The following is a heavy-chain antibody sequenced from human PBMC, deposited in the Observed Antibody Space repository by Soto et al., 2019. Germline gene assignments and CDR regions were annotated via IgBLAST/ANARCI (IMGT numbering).Heavy chain of an antibody. D-gene: IGHD2-21*02. CDR2: INPSGGHT. V-gene: IGHV1-46*01. J-gene: IGHJ4*02. CDR1: GNTFTNYY. Sequence: QVQLMQSGAEVKKPGASVKVSCKASGNTFTNYYIHWVRQAPGQGLEWMGTINPSGGHTTYSQNFLGRVTMTRDTSTSTLYMELTSLTSDDTAVYYCARGGHVVVVTAAFDYWGQGTPVTVSS. CDR3: ARGGHVVVVTAAFDY.